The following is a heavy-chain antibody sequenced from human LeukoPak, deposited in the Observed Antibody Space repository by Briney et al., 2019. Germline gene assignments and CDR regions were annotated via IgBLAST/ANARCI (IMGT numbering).Heavy chain of an antibody. CDR3: ARDHDWGVDY. D-gene: IGHD3-9*01. Sequence: ASVRVSCKASGFTFTDHYMHWVRQAPGQGLEWMGWINGKRGDTNYAQNFQDRVTMTRDTSTSTVYMELSRLTVDDTAVHYCARDHDWGVDYWGQGTLVTVSS. CDR1: GFTFTDHY. V-gene: IGHV1-2*02. CDR2: INGKRGDT. J-gene: IGHJ4*02.